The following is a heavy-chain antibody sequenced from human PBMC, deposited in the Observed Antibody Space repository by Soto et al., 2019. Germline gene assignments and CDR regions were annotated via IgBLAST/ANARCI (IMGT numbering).Heavy chain of an antibody. J-gene: IGHJ4*02. V-gene: IGHV3-23*01. CDR1: GFTFSILA. CDR2: IDYTGGTT. Sequence: GGSLRLSCAASGFTFSILAMGWVRQAPGKGLEWVSVIDYTGGTTYYTDSVKGRFIISRDNSKKMLHLQMNSLRAEDTAVYYCAKDASRTSGWYYFDYWGQGALVTVSS. D-gene: IGHD6-19*01. CDR3: AKDASRTSGWYYFDY.